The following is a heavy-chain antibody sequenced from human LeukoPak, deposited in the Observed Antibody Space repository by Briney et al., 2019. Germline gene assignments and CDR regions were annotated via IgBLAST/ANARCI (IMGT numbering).Heavy chain of an antibody. D-gene: IGHD2-15*01. CDR2: IYHSGST. CDR1: GGSISSGGYY. CDR3: ARAPTTQGFYYFDY. V-gene: IGHV4-30-2*01. Sequence: PSETLSLTCTVSGGSISSGGYYWSWIRQPPGKGLEWIGYIYHSGSTYYNPSLKSRVTISVDRSKNQFSLKLSSVTAADTAVYYCARAPTTQGFYYFDYWGQGTLVTVSS. J-gene: IGHJ4*02.